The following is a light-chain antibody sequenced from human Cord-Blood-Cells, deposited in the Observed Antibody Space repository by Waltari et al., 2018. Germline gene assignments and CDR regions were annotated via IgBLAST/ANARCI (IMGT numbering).Light chain of an antibody. J-gene: IGKJ4*01. CDR3: QQSYSTPRA. CDR1: QSISSY. CDR2: AAS. V-gene: IGKV1-39*01. Sequence: DIQMTQSPSSLSASVGDRVTNTCRASQSISSYLNWYQQKPGKAPKLLIYAASSLQSGVPSRFSGSGSGTGFTLTISSLQPEDFATYYCQQSYSTPRAFGGGTKVEIK.